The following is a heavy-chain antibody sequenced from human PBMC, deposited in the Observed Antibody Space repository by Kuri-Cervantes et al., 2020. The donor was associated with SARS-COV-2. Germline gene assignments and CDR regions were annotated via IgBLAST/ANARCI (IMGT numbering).Heavy chain of an antibody. Sequence: GSLRLSCTVSGGSISSYYWSWIRQPAGKGLEWIGRIYTSGSTNYNPSLKSRVTISVDTSKNQFSLKLSSVTAADTAVYYCARIVGPGDLYYFDYWGQGTLVTVSS. CDR3: ARIVGPGDLYYFDY. V-gene: IGHV4-4*07. CDR2: IYTSGST. J-gene: IGHJ4*02. CDR1: GGSISSYY. D-gene: IGHD2-21*01.